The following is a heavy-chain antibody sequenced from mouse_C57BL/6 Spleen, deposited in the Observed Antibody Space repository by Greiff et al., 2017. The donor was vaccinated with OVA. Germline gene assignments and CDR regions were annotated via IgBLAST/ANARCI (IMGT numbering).Heavy chain of an antibody. Sequence: VQLQQSGGGLVKPGGSLKLSCAASGFTFSDYGMHWVRQAPEKGLEWVAYISSGSSTIYYADTVKGRFTISRDNAKNTLFLQMTRLRSEDTAMYYCARPGYYGSSYWFAGWGQGTLVTVSA. D-gene: IGHD1-1*01. CDR3: ARPGYYGSSYWFAG. V-gene: IGHV5-17*01. CDR2: ISSGSSTI. CDR1: GFTFSDYG. J-gene: IGHJ3*01.